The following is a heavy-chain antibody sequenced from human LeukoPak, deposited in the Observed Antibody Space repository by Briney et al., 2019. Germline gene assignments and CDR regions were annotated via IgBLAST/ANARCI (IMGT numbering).Heavy chain of an antibody. Sequence: ASVKVSCKASGYTFTNYYMHWVRQAPGQGFEWMGWINPNDGDTNYAQKFQGRVTMTRDTSISTPHMEVTRLRSDYTAVYYCAIANFLYCSSSTCLFDYWGQGTLVTVSS. CDR2: INPNDGDT. D-gene: IGHD2-2*01. J-gene: IGHJ4*02. V-gene: IGHV1-2*02. CDR1: GYTFTNYY. CDR3: AIANFLYCSSSTCLFDY.